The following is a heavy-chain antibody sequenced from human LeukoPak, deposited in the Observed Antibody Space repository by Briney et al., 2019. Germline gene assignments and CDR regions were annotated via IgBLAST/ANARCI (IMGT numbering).Heavy chain of an antibody. J-gene: IGHJ3*02. CDR1: GGSISSCGYY. D-gene: IGHD3-22*01. CDR2: IYYSGST. Sequence: SQTLSLTCTVSGGSISSCGYYWSWIRQHPGKGLEWIGYIYYSGSTYYNPSLKSRVTISVDTSKNQFSLKLSSLTAADTAVYYCARGSLTYYDSSGYYYRAFDIWGQGTMVTVSS. CDR3: ARGSLTYYDSSGYYYRAFDI. V-gene: IGHV4-31*03.